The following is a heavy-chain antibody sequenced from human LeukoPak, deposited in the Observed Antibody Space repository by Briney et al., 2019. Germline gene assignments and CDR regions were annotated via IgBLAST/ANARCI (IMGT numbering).Heavy chain of an antibody. Sequence: PSESLSLTCSVSGGSISSYYWSWIRHPPEKGLEWIGYIFYSGSTNYNPSLKSRVTISLDTSKNQFSLKLSFVTAADTAVYYCATQARIVGATGYFDYWGQGTLVTVSS. J-gene: IGHJ4*02. D-gene: IGHD1-26*01. CDR1: GGSISSYY. V-gene: IGHV4-59*08. CDR3: ATQARIVGATGYFDY. CDR2: IFYSGST.